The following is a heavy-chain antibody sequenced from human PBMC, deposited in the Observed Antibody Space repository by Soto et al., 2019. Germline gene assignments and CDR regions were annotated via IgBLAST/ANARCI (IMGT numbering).Heavy chain of an antibody. Sequence: SETLSLTCAVNGGSFTGYYGAWIRQSPEKGLEWIGEISHSGTTKYNPSLKSRVTISVDTSKNQFSLKLSSVTAADTGMYYCARNGGNTWYYFDSWGQVTVVTVS. CDR1: GGSFTGYY. CDR2: ISHSGTT. J-gene: IGHJ4*02. V-gene: IGHV4-34*01. D-gene: IGHD6-13*01. CDR3: ARNGGNTWYYFDS.